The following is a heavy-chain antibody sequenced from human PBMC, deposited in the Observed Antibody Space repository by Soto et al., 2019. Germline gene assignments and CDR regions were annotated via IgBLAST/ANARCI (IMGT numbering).Heavy chain of an antibody. CDR2: IYHTGST. Sequence: QVRLEESGPGRVKPSETLSLSCIVSGGTISTYPWSWIRQPPGKGLEWIGFIYHTGSTNYNPSFKCRVTMSVDTSKTHFSLRLSSVTAADTAVYYCARQGGGSSWFRVDHWGQGTLVTVSS. J-gene: IGHJ4*02. D-gene: IGHD6-13*01. CDR1: GGTISTYP. CDR3: ARQGGGSSWFRVDH. V-gene: IGHV4-59*08.